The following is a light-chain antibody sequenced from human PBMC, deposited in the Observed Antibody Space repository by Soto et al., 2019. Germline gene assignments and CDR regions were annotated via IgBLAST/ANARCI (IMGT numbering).Light chain of an antibody. CDR3: QQRGNWPLT. Sequence: EIVLTQSPATLSLSPGERATLSCRASQSVSNYLAWYQQKRGQAPRLLIYDASNTATGNPARFSGSGSETDFTLTISSLETEGSELYDCQQRGNWPLTFGQGTKVEIK. J-gene: IGKJ1*01. V-gene: IGKV3-11*01. CDR1: QSVSNY. CDR2: DAS.